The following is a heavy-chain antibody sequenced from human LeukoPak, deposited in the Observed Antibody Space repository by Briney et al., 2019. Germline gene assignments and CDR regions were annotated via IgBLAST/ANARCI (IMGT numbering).Heavy chain of an antibody. D-gene: IGHD6-13*01. V-gene: IGHV1-69*05. CDR3: ASTGKAAAGTWFHP. CDR2: IIPIFGTA. CDR1: GGTFSSYA. J-gene: IGHJ5*02. Sequence: ASVQVSCKASGGTFSSYAISWVRQAPGQGLEWMGRIIPIFGTANYAQKFQGRVTITTDESTSTAYMELSSVRSEDTAVYYCASTGKAAAGTWFHPWGQGTLVTVSS.